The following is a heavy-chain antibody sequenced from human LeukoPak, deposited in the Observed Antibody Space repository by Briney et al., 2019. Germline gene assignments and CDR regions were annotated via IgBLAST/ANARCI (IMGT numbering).Heavy chain of an antibody. CDR3: ARKDSFDL. V-gene: IGHV3-74*01. CDR1: GFTFSSYS. CDR2: IHSDGITT. J-gene: IGHJ5*02. Sequence: GGSLRLSCAASGFTFSSYSMNWVRQAPGKGLVWVSRIHSDGITTSYADFVKGRFTISRDNAKNTLYLQMNSLRDEDTAVYYCARKDSFDLWGQGTLVTVSS.